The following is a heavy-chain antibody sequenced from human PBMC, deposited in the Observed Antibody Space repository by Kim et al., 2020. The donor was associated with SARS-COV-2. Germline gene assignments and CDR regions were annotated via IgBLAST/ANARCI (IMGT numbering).Heavy chain of an antibody. CDR3: ARDTRFYGSGIDAFDI. D-gene: IGHD3-10*01. J-gene: IGHJ3*02. CDR1: GGSISSGGYY. CDR2: IYYSGST. V-gene: IGHV4-31*03. Sequence: SGTLSLTCTVSGGSISSGGYYWSWIRQHPGKGLEWIGYIYYSGSTYYNPSLKSRVTISVDTSKNQFSLKLSSVTAADTAVYYCARDTRFYGSGIDAFDIWGQGTMVTVSS.